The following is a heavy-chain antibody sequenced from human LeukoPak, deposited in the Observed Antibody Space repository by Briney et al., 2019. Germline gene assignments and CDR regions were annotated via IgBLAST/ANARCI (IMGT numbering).Heavy chain of an antibody. CDR2: IYYSGST. CDR3: ARAPSSHYGSGSYLNFDY. V-gene: IGHV4-61*05. D-gene: IGHD3-10*01. Sequence: PSETLSLTCTVSGGSISSISYYWGWIRHPPGKGLEWIGYIYYSGSTNYNPSLKSQVTISVDTSKNQFSLKLSSVTAADTAVYYCARAPSSHYGSGSYLNFDYWGQGTLVTVSS. CDR1: GGSISSISYY. J-gene: IGHJ4*02.